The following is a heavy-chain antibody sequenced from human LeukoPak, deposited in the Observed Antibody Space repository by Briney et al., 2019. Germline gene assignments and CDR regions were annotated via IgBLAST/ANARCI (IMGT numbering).Heavy chain of an antibody. D-gene: IGHD3-22*01. V-gene: IGHV3-74*01. Sequence: GGSLRLSCAASGFIFSTYWMHWVRQAPGEGLVWVSRINGDGSSTNYADSVKGRFTISRDNSKNTLYLQMNSLRAEDTAVYYCARLNYYDSSGYYFDAFDIWGQGTMVTVSS. J-gene: IGHJ3*02. CDR1: GFIFSTYW. CDR3: ARLNYYDSSGYYFDAFDI. CDR2: INGDGSST.